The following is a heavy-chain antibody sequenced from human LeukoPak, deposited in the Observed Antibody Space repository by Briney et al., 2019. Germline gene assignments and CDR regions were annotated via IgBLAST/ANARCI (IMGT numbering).Heavy chain of an antibody. V-gene: IGHV3-74*01. Sequence: PGGSLRLSCAASGFTFSSYWMHWVRQAPGKGLVWVSRINSDGSSTSYADSVKGRFTISRDNAKNTLNLQMNSLRAEDTAVYYCARGGVYGDYLDYWGQGTLVTVSS. J-gene: IGHJ4*02. CDR3: ARGGVYGDYLDY. CDR2: INSDGSST. CDR1: GFTFSSYW. D-gene: IGHD4-17*01.